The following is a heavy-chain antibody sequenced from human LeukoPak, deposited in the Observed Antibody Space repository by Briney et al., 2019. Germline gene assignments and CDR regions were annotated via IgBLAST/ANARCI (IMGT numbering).Heavy chain of an antibody. CDR2: ISSPGSTI. CDR1: GFTFSDYY. CDR3: ATSVTRRRLDWFIDL. J-gene: IGHJ2*01. Sequence: GGSLRLSCAASGFTFSDYYMSWIRQAPGKGLEWISYISSPGSTIYYADSVKGRFTISRDNAKNSLSLQTNSLRAEDTAVYYCATSVTRRRLDWFIDLWGRGTLVTVTS. D-gene: IGHD4-17*01. V-gene: IGHV3-11*04.